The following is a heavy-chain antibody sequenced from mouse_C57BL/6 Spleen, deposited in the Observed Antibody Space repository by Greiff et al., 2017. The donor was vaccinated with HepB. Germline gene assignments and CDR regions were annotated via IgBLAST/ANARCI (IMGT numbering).Heavy chain of an antibody. V-gene: IGHV1-64*01. J-gene: IGHJ3*01. D-gene: IGHD1-1*01. Sequence: QVQLQQPGAELVKPGASVKLSGKAAGYTFTSEGRHWVKQRTGQGLEGIGMMKPKSGSTNYNEKFKSKDTLTVDKSSSTAYMQLSSLTSEDSAVYYCARWNYYGSSPFAYWGQGTLVTVSA. CDR3: ARWNYYGSSPFAY. CDR2: MKPKSGST. CDR1: GYTFTSEG.